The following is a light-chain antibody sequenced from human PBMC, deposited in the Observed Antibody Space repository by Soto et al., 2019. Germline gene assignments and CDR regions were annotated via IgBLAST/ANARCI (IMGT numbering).Light chain of an antibody. V-gene: IGKV3-11*01. CDR3: QQRSNWPPLT. CDR2: DAS. Sequence: EIVLTQSPATLSLSPGERATLSCRASQSVSSYLAWYQQKPGQAPRLLIYDASNRATGIPARFSGSGSGTDFTITISSLEPEDFAVYYCQQRSNWPPLTFGGGTKVDSK. CDR1: QSVSSY. J-gene: IGKJ4*01.